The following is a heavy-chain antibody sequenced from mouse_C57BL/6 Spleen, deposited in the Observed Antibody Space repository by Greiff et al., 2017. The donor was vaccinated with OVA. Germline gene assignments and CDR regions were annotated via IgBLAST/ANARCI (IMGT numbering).Heavy chain of an antibody. J-gene: IGHJ3*01. V-gene: IGHV3-6*01. D-gene: IGHD2-4*01. CDR2: ISYDGSN. CDR3: AREVYYDYEFAY. Sequence: EVQLQESGPGLVKPSQSLSLTCSVTGYSITSGYYWNWIRQFPGNKLEWMGYISYDGSNNYNPSLKNRISITRDTSKNQFFLKLNSVTTEDTATYYCAREVYYDYEFAYWGQGTLVTVSA. CDR1: GYSITSGYY.